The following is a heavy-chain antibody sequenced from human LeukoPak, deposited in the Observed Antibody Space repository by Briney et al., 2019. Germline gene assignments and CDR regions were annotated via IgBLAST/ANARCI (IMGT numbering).Heavy chain of an antibody. D-gene: IGHD6-13*01. CDR3: ARVPIAAMGGYNWFDP. Sequence: PSETLSLTCTVSGGSISSGDYYWSWIRQPPGKGLEWIGEINHSGSTNYNPSLKSRVTISVDTSKNQFSLKLSSVTAADTAVYYCARVPIAAMGGYNWFDPWGQGTLVTVSS. CDR1: GGSISSGDYY. V-gene: IGHV4-39*07. J-gene: IGHJ5*02. CDR2: INHSGST.